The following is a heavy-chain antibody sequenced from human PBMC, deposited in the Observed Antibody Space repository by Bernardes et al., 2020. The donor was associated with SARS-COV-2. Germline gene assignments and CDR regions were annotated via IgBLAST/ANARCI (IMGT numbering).Heavy chain of an antibody. J-gene: IGHJ4*02. Sequence: SESLSLTCTVSGGSISSYYGSWIRQPPGKGLEWIGYIYYSGSTNYNPSLKSRVTISVDTSKNQFSLKLSSVNAADTAVYYCARLYSNYFDYWGQGTLVTVSS. CDR3: ARLYSNYFDY. CDR1: GGSISSYY. D-gene: IGHD6-13*01. V-gene: IGHV4-59*01. CDR2: IYYSGST.